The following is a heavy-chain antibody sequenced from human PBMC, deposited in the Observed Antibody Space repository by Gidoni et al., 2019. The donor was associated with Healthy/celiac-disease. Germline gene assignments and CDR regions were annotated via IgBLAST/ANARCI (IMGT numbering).Heavy chain of an antibody. V-gene: IGHV4-34*01. D-gene: IGHD6-13*01. CDR1: GGSFSGYY. CDR2: INHSGST. J-gene: IGHJ4*02. CDR3: ARGPAWYARGYFDY. Sequence: QVQLQQWGAGLLKPSETLSLTCAVYGGSFSGYYWSWIRQPPGKGLEWIGEINHSGSTNYNPSLKSRVTISVDTSKNQFSLKLSSVTAADTAVYYCARGPAWYARGYFDYWGQGTLVTVSS.